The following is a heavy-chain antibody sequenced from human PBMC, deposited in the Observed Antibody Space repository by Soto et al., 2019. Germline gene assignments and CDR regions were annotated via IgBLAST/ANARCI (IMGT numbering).Heavy chain of an antibody. Sequence: GGSLRLSCAASGFTFSSYSMNWVRQAPGKGLEWVSSISSSSSYIFYADSVKGRFTISRDNAKNSLYLQMNSLRAEDTAVYYCARDEWDYYDSSGYPAGYWGQGTLVTVSS. J-gene: IGHJ4*02. CDR3: ARDEWDYYDSSGYPAGY. CDR2: ISSSSSYI. CDR1: GFTFSSYS. V-gene: IGHV3-21*01. D-gene: IGHD3-22*01.